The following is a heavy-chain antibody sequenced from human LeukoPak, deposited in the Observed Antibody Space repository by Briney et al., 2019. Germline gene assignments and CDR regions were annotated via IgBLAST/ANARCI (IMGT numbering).Heavy chain of an antibody. CDR1: GYTFTGYY. D-gene: IGHD5-18*01. CDR2: NNPNSGGT. Sequence: ASVKVSCKASGYTFTGYYMHWVRQAPGQGLEWMGWNNPNSGGTNYAQKFQGRVTMTRDTSITTAYMELSRLRSDDTAVYYCARDAAMGAMDTTDFDYWGQGTLVTVSS. V-gene: IGHV1-2*02. CDR3: ARDAAMGAMDTTDFDY. J-gene: IGHJ4*02.